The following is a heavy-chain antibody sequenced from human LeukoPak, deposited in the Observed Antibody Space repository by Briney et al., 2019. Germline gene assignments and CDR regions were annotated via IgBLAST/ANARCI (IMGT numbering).Heavy chain of an antibody. J-gene: IGHJ4*02. V-gene: IGHV3-23*01. CDR2: ISGSGGST. CDR3: ARDINPFVY. Sequence: GGSLRLSCAASGFTFRTYAMNWVRQAPGKGLEWVSTISGSGGSTYYADSVKGRFTISRDNSKNTLYLQMNNLRAEDTALYFCARDINPFVYWGQGTLVTVSS. CDR1: GFTFRTYA.